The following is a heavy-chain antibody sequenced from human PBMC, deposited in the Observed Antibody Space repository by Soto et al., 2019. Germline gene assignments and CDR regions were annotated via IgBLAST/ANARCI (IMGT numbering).Heavy chain of an antibody. J-gene: IGHJ4*02. CDR3: TTDVDRIGFSPN. Sequence: GGSLRLSCPASAFTFSNAWTSWDRQAPGKKLEWVGRIKSKTDGGTTDYAAPVKGRFTISRDDSKNTLYLQMNSLKTEDTAVYYCTTDVDRIGFSPNWGQGTLVTVSS. CDR2: IKSKTDGGTT. V-gene: IGHV3-15*01. D-gene: IGHD1-26*01. CDR1: AFTFSNAW.